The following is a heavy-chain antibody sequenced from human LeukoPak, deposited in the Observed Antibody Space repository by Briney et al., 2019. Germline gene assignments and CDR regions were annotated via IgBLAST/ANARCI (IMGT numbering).Heavy chain of an antibody. CDR1: GGTFSSYT. D-gene: IGHD1-26*01. J-gene: IGHJ4*02. V-gene: IGHV1-69*02. CDR2: IIPMFDMT. CDR3: ARVGRSPY. Sequence: SVKVSCKASGGTFSSYTITWVRQAPGQGPEWMGRIIPMFDMTTYAQKFQGRVTITVDKSTGTAYMELSSLRSEDTAVYYCARVGRSPYWGQGTLVTVSS.